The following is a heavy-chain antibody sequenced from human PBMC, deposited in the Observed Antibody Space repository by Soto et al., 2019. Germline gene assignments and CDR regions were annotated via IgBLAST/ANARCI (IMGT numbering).Heavy chain of an antibody. J-gene: IGHJ5*02. D-gene: IGHD2-21*02. CDR2: IYHSGTT. V-gene: IGHV4-4*02. CDR1: GGSISSDDW. CDR3: ASSDCYVVCRGKWLDP. Sequence: QVQLQESGPGLVKPSGTLSLTSAVSGGSISSDDWWTWVRQTPGKGLECIGEIYHSGTTNYNPSLTSRVTIAVDKAKSQFSLRLDSVTAADTAIYYCASSDCYVVCRGKWLDPCGQVILVTVSS.